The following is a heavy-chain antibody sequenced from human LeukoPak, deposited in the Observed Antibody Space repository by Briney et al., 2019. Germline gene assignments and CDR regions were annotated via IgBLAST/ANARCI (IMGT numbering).Heavy chain of an antibody. V-gene: IGHV4-59*01. CDR2: IYYSGST. J-gene: IGHJ4*02. Sequence: SETLSLTCTVSAGSMSSYCWGWIRQPPGKGLEWIGYIYYSGSTNYNPSLKSRVTISVDTPKKQFSLKLSSVTAADTAVYYCARDKVDSGSSWDYFDYWGQGTLVTVSS. CDR3: ARDKVDSGSSWDYFDY. CDR1: AGSMSSYC. D-gene: IGHD1-26*01.